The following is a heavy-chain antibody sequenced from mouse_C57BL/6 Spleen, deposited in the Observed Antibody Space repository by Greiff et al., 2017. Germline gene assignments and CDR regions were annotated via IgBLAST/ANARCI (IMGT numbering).Heavy chain of an antibody. CDR3: TKELGRNFDY. CDR2: IEPEDGDT. V-gene: IGHV14-1*01. D-gene: IGHD4-1*01. CDR1: GFNIKDSY. J-gene: IGHJ2*01. Sequence: VQLQQSGAELVRPGASVKLSCTASGFNIKDSYMPWVKQRPEQGLAWIGRIEPEDGDTASDQKFQGKTTMTADTSSHTAYLPLISLTSEDTSVYYCTKELGRNFDYWGQGTTLTVSS.